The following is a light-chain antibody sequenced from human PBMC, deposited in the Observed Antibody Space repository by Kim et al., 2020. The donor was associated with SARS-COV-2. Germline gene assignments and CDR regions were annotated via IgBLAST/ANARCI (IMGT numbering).Light chain of an antibody. CDR2: GAS. J-gene: IGKJ1*01. CDR1: QSVSSN. Sequence: EIVMTQSPATLSVSPGERATLSCRASQSVSSNLAWYQQKPGQAPRLLIYGASTRATGIPARFSGSGSGTEFTLTISSLQSEDFAVYYWQAEEAFGQGTKVDIK. V-gene: IGKV3-15*01. CDR3: QAEEA.